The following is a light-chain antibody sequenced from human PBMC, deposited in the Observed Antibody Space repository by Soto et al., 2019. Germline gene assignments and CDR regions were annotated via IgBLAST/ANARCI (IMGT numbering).Light chain of an antibody. CDR3: QHYDGFPWT. CDR2: KAS. J-gene: IGKJ1*01. Sequence: DIQMTQSPSTLSASIGDRVTITCRASQNISNWLAWYQQKPGKAPKLLIYKASSLEGGVPSRFSGSASGTEFTLTISSLQPDDFPTYYCQHYDGFPWTFGQGTKVEIK. V-gene: IGKV1-5*03. CDR1: QNISNW.